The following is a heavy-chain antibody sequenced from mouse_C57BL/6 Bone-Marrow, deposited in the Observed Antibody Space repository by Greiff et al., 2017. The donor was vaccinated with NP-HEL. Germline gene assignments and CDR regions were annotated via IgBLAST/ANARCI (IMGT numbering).Heavy chain of an antibody. CDR2: INPNNGGT. J-gene: IGHJ2*01. Sequence: VQLQQSGPELVKPGASVKIPCKASGYTFTDYNMDWVKQSHGKSLEWIGDINPNNGGTSYNQKFKGKATLTVDKSSSTAYMELRSLTSDDTAVYYCARRDYDYDGNFDYWGQGTTLTVSS. D-gene: IGHD2-4*01. CDR3: ARRDYDYDGNFDY. V-gene: IGHV1-18*01. CDR1: GYTFTDYN.